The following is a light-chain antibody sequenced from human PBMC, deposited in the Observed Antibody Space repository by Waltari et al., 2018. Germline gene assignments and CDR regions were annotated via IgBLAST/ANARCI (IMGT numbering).Light chain of an antibody. Sequence: QSALTQPASVSGSPGQSITISCTGTSSDIGYYNLVSWYQQDPGKAPKVIIYEVNKWPSGVSNRFSGSKSGNTASLTISGLQAEDEADYYCCSYIGDSAWVFGGGTKVTVL. CDR1: SSDIGYYNL. CDR3: CSYIGDSAWV. J-gene: IGLJ3*02. CDR2: EVN. V-gene: IGLV2-23*02.